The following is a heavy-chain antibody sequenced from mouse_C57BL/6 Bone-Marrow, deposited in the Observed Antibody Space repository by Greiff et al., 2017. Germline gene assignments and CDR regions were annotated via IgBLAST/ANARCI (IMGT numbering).Heavy chain of an antibody. CDR2: ISSGGSYT. CDR3: ARRGQIRLRDAMVY. Sequence: EVKLVESGGDLVKPGGSLKLSCAASGFTFSSYGMSWVRQTPDQRLEWVATISSGGSYTYYPDSVKGRFTISRDNAKNTLYLQVSSLKSEDTAMYYCARRGQIRLRDAMVYWGQGTSVTVSS. J-gene: IGHJ4*01. V-gene: IGHV5-6*02. D-gene: IGHD3-2*02. CDR1: GFTFSSYG.